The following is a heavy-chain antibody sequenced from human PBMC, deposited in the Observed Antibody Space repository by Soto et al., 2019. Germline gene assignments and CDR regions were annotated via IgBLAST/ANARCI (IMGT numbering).Heavy chain of an antibody. CDR3: ARAASPYFDLFSAFHP. D-gene: IGHD3-9*01. CDR1: GGPLSSGSYY. CDR2: IYYSGTT. V-gene: IGHV4-61*01. Sequence: SETLSPTCTVSGGPLSSGSYYWSWIRQSPGQGLEWSGYIYYSGTTKYNPSLKSRVSISVDTSKNQFSLWLTSLSAADTAVYSCARAASPYFDLFSAFHPWGQGTLVTVSS. J-gene: IGHJ5*02.